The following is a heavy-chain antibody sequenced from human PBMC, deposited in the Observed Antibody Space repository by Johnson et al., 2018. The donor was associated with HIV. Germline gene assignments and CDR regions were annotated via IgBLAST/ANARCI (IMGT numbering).Heavy chain of an antibody. V-gene: IGHV3-30*04. D-gene: IGHD6-13*01. Sequence: QVQLVESGGGLVQPGGSLRLSCGASGFIFSNYAMSWVRQAPGKGLEWVAVISYDGSNKYYADSVTGRFTISRDNSKSTLYLQMSSLRVEDTAVYYCAETPGIAAAGTGYAFDIWGQGTMVTVSS. CDR3: AETPGIAAAGTGYAFDI. CDR2: ISYDGSNK. CDR1: GFIFSNYA. J-gene: IGHJ3*02.